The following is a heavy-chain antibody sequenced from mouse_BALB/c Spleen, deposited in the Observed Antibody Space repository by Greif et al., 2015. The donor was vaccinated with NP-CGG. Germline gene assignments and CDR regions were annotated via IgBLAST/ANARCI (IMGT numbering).Heavy chain of an antibody. CDR3: DRDYENWYYDV. Sequence: VMLVESGPGLVAPSQSLSITCTVSGFSLTSYGVHWVRQPPGKGLEWLGVIWAGGSTNYNSALMSRLSISKDNSKSQVFLKMNSLQTDDTAMYYCDRDYENWYYDVWGAGTTVTVTS. CDR1: GFSLTSYG. CDR2: IWAGGST. J-gene: IGHJ1*01. D-gene: IGHD2-3*01. V-gene: IGHV2-9*02.